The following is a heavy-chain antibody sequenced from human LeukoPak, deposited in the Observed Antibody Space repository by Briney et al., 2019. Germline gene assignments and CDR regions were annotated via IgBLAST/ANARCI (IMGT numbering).Heavy chain of an antibody. CDR3: ARDTFPSGNKYYYYGMDV. CDR1: GFTFSSYA. V-gene: IGHV3-30*04. Sequence: QPGGSLRLSCAASGFTFSSYAMHWVRQAPGKGLEWVAVISYDGSNKYYADSVKGRFTISRDNSKNTLYLQMNSLRAEDTAVYYCARDTFPSGNKYYYYGMDVWGQGTTVTVSS. J-gene: IGHJ6*02. D-gene: IGHD3-10*01. CDR2: ISYDGSNK.